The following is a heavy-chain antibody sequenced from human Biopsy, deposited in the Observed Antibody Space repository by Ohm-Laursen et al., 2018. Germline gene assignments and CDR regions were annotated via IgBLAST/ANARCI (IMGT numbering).Heavy chain of an antibody. CDR2: IYYSGMT. V-gene: IGHV4-59*02. D-gene: IGHD4-11*01. Sequence: SETLSLTSTVSGDSVTKFYWSWIRQPPGQGLEWIGHIYYSGMTDYNPSLQSRVSISVDTSRNLDCLTLSSVTAADTAVYYCARDSGILNYGNFKYFHYYGTDVWGQGTKVTVSS. CDR3: ARDSGILNYGNFKYFHYYGTDV. J-gene: IGHJ6*02. CDR1: GDSVTKFY.